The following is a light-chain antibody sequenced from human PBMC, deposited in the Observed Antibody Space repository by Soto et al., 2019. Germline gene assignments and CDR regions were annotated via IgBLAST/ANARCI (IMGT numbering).Light chain of an antibody. CDR3: HQFGYSPRT. V-gene: IGKV3-20*01. J-gene: IGKJ1*01. CDR1: QTVNSDY. CDR2: ATS. Sequence: EIVVTQSPGTLSLSPGETAPLSCRASQTVNSDYLAWFQQRPGQAPRLLIFATSRRATDIPDRFSGSGSGTDFTLAIRRLEPEDFAVYYCHQFGYSPRTFGQGTKVE.